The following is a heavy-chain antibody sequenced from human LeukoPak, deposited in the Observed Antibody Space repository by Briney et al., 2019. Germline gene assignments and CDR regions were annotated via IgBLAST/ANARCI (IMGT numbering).Heavy chain of an antibody. CDR3: ARSYDCSGYYPYYFDY. D-gene: IGHD3-22*01. CDR2: IYYSGST. V-gene: IGHV4-39*01. J-gene: IGHJ4*02. Sequence: SETLSLTCTVSGGSISSSSYYWGWIRQPPGKGLEWIGSIYYSGSTYYNPSLKSRVTISVDTSKNQFSLKLSSVTAADTAVYYCARSYDCSGYYPYYFDYWGQGTLVTVSS. CDR1: GGSISSSSYY.